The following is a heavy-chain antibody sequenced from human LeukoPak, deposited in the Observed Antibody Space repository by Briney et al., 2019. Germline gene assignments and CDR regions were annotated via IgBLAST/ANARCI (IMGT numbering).Heavy chain of an antibody. CDR2: ISSSGSTI. D-gene: IGHD3-3*01. CDR1: GFIFSNYA. Sequence: GSLRLSCATSGFIFSNYAVNWVRQAPGKGLEWVSYISSSGSTIYYADSVKGRFTISRDNAKNSLYLQMNSLRAEDTAVYYCARVDFWSGYGYYYYYYYMDVWGKGTTVTVSS. V-gene: IGHV3-48*04. CDR3: ARVDFWSGYGYYYYYYYMDV. J-gene: IGHJ6*03.